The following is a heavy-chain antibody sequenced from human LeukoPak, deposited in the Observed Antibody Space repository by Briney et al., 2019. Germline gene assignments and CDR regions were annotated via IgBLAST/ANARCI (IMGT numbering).Heavy chain of an antibody. Sequence: GGSLRLSCAASGFTFSSYWMSWVRQAPGKGLEWVANIKQDGSEKYYVDSVKGRFTISSDNGKNSLYLQMNSLRVEDTAVYYCARSGTGIAAADTNWFDPWGQGTLVTVSS. V-gene: IGHV3-7*01. CDR1: GFTFSSYW. CDR2: IKQDGSEK. J-gene: IGHJ5*02. CDR3: ARSGTGIAAADTNWFDP. D-gene: IGHD6-13*01.